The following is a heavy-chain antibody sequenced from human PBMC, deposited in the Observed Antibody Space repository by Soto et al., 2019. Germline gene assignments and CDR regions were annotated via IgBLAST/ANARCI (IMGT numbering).Heavy chain of an antibody. CDR3: ARERGEKAPYVFSTSCRGPHFVYV. V-gene: IGHV4-30-2*01. D-gene: IGHD2-2*01. Sequence: PSETLSLTCAVSGGSISSGGYSWSWIRQPPGKGLEWIGYIYHSGSTYYNPSLKSRVTISVDTSKNQFSLKLSSVTAADTAVYYCARERGEKAPYVFSTSCRGPHFVYVWGQGTTVPVSS. CDR1: GGSISSGGYS. J-gene: IGHJ6*02. CDR2: IYHSGST.